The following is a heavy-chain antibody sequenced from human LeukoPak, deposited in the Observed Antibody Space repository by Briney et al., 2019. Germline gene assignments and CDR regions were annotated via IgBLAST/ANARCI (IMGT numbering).Heavy chain of an antibody. V-gene: IGHV4-61*01. Sequence: SDTLSVTCTVSGGSVSNASYYWSWIGQPPGKGLDWMGYVYYSGSTNYSPSLQSRVTVSVDTSKNQFSLKLTSVTAADTAVYYCARVRYGSGSYYFDNWGQGTLVTVSS. CDR1: GGSVSNASYY. D-gene: IGHD3-10*01. J-gene: IGHJ4*02. CDR2: VYYSGST. CDR3: ARVRYGSGSYYFDN.